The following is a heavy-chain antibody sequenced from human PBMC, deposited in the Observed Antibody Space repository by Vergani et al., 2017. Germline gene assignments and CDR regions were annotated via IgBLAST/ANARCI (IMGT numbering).Heavy chain of an antibody. Sequence: QVQLVESGGGVVQPGGSLRLSCAAFGFTFSNYGIHWVRQAPGQGLEWVAVIWYDGSNKNYADSAKGRFTVSRDNSKNTVFLQMDSLRVDDTAMYYCARLVPRHLKYYFDYWGQGTLVTVSS. CDR3: ARLVPRHLKYYFDY. CDR1: GFTFSNYG. D-gene: IGHD3-10*01. J-gene: IGHJ4*02. CDR2: IWYDGSNK. V-gene: IGHV3-33*01.